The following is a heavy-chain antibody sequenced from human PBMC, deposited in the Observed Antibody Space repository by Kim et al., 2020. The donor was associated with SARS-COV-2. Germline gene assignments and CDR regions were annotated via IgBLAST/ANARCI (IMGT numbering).Heavy chain of an antibody. J-gene: IGHJ4*02. D-gene: IGHD3-9*01. Sequence: SETLSLTCAVYGGSFSGYYWSWIRQPPGKGLEWIGEINHSGSTNYNPSLKSRVTISVDTSKNQFSLKLSSVTAADTAVYYCARGRGRYFDWNPIDYWGQG. CDR1: GGSFSGYY. CDR3: ARGRGRYFDWNPIDY. CDR2: INHSGST. V-gene: IGHV4-34*01.